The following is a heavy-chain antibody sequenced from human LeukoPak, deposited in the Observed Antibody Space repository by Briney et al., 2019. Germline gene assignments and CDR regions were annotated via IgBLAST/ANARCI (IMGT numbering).Heavy chain of an antibody. J-gene: IGHJ3*02. D-gene: IGHD3-16*02. Sequence: GGSLGVSCAASGFTFSNYGMNWVRQAPRKGLEWVSRITPDAGRTYYADSVKGRFTIYRDNSKNTVYLQMNSLGAEDTAVYYCARVPAGVIGMKDAFDIWGQGTMVTVSS. CDR3: ARVPAGVIGMKDAFDI. CDR2: ITPDAGRT. V-gene: IGHV3-23*01. CDR1: GFTFSNYG.